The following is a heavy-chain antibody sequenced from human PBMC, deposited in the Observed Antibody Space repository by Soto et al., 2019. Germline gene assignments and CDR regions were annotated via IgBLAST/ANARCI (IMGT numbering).Heavy chain of an antibody. J-gene: IGHJ3*02. V-gene: IGHV3-23*01. D-gene: IGHD2-15*01. CDR3: APHVSCSGGSCQYDAFAI. Sequence: EVQVLESGGGLVQPGGSLRLSCEGSGFTVSSHAMTWIRQAPGKGPEWVSTITADGGTYYADSVKGRFAMSRDTSESTLYLQMNRLGAEVTAAYYCAPHVSCSGGSCQYDAFAIRGQGTMVTVSS. CDR1: GFTVSSHA. CDR2: ITADGGT.